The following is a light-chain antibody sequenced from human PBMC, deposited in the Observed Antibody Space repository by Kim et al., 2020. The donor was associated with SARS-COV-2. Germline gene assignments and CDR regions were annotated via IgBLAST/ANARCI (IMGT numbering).Light chain of an antibody. J-gene: IGKJ5*01. V-gene: IGKV1-39*01. Sequence: IQMTQSPSSLSASVGDRVTITCRASQSISSYLNWYQQKPGKAPKLLIYAASSLQSGVPSRCSGSGSGTDFTLTISSLQPEDFATYYCQQSYSTPSTFGQGTRLEI. CDR1: QSISSY. CDR2: AAS. CDR3: QQSYSTPST.